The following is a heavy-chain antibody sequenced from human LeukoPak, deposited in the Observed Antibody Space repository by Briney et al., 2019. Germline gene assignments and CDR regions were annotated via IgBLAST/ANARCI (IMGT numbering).Heavy chain of an antibody. V-gene: IGHV3-30*03. Sequence: GGSLRLSCAASGFTFSLYDMHWVRQAPGKGLEWVAVISYDGGSKYYADSVKGRFTIPRDNSKNTLYLQMNSLRAEDTAVYYCAREATVVAGYFDYWGQGTLVTVSS. CDR1: GFTFSLYD. CDR3: AREATVVAGYFDY. CDR2: ISYDGGSK. J-gene: IGHJ4*02. D-gene: IGHD6-19*01.